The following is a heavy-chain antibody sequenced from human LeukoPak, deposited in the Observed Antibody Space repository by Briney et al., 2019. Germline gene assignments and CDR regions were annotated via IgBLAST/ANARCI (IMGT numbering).Heavy chain of an antibody. D-gene: IGHD6-6*01. CDR2: FHYSGST. Sequence: PSETLSLTCTVSGDSVSSSNFFWGWIRQPPGKGLEWIGSFHYSGSTFYNPSLKSRVTISVDTSKNHFSLKLTSVTAADSAVYYCARHEYQVFPPANWFDPWGQGPLVTVSS. CDR3: ARHEYQVFPPANWFDP. V-gene: IGHV4-39*02. J-gene: IGHJ5*02. CDR1: GDSVSSSNFF.